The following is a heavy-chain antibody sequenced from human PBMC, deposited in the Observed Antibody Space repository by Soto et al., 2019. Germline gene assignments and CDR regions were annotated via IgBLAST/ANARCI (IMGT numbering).Heavy chain of an antibody. Sequence: ASVKVSCKVSGYTLTELSMHWVRQAPGKGLEWMGGFDPEDGETIYAQKFQGRVTMTEDASTDTAHMELSSLTAGDTAVYYCAKGPHSASGYYYMDVWGKGTMVTVSS. CDR2: FDPEDGET. J-gene: IGHJ6*03. CDR1: GYTLTELS. D-gene: IGHD3-10*01. CDR3: AKGPHSASGYYYMDV. V-gene: IGHV1-24*01.